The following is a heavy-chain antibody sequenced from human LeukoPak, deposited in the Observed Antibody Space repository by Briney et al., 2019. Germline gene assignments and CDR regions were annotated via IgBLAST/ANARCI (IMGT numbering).Heavy chain of an antibody. J-gene: IGHJ4*02. D-gene: IGHD3-3*01. CDR1: GGSICSGDYY. V-gene: IGHV4-30-4*08. CDR2: IYYSGST. CDR3: ARTTIFGVVPKYYFDY. Sequence: PSETLSLTCTVSGGSICSGDYYWSWIRQPPGKGLEWIGYIYYSGSTYYNPSLKSRVTISVDTSKNQFSLKLSSVATADTAVYYCARTTIFGVVPKYYFDYWGQGTLVTVSS.